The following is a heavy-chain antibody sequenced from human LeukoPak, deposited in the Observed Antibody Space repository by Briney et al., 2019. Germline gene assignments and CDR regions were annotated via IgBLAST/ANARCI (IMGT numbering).Heavy chain of an antibody. D-gene: IGHD1-14*01. V-gene: IGHV1-18*01. CDR2: ISAYNGNT. J-gene: IGHJ3*02. Sequence: ASVKVSCKASGYTFTSYGISWVRQAPGQGLEWMGWISAYNGNTNYAQKLQGRVTMTEDTSTDTAYMELSSLRSEDTAVYYCATDTGAPHDAFDIWGQGTMVTVSS. CDR3: ATDTGAPHDAFDI. CDR1: GYTFTSYG.